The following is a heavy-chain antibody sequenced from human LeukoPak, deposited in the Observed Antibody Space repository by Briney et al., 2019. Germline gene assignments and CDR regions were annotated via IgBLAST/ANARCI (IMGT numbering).Heavy chain of an antibody. CDR3: ARGWFGQLLQDY. CDR2: MNPNSGNT. J-gene: IGHJ4*02. V-gene: IGHV1-8*01. D-gene: IGHD3-10*01. CDR1: GYTFTNYD. Sequence: VASVKVSCKASGYTFTNYDINWVRHATGQGPEWMGWMNPNSGNTGYAQQFQGRVTMTRTTSTSTAYMKLSSLRSDDTAVYYCARGWFGQLLQDYWGQGTLVTVSS.